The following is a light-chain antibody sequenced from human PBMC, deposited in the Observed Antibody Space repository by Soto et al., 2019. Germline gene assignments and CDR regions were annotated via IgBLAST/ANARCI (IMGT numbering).Light chain of an antibody. CDR1: QSIGSSY. Sequence: EIVLTQSPGTLSLSPEERATLSCRASQSIGSSYLAWYQQKPGQAPMLLIYGASTRATGIPDRFSGSGSGTDFTLTINRVAPEDFAVYYCQQYVSLPITFGQGTQLEIK. V-gene: IGKV3-20*01. CDR2: GAS. CDR3: QQYVSLPIT. J-gene: IGKJ5*01.